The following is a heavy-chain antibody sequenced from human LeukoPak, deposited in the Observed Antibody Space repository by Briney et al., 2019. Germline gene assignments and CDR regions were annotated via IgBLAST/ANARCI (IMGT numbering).Heavy chain of an antibody. Sequence: ASVKVSCKASGYTFTSYGISWVRQAPGPRREWMGWISAYNVNTNYAQKLQGRVTMTTDTSTSTAYVELRSLRSDDTAVYYCARERMVRGPFDYWGQGTLVTVSS. J-gene: IGHJ4*02. V-gene: IGHV1-18*01. CDR3: ARERMVRGPFDY. CDR1: GYTFTSYG. CDR2: ISAYNVNT. D-gene: IGHD3-10*01.